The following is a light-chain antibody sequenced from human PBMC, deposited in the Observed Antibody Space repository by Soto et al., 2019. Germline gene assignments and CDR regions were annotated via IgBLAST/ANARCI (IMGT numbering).Light chain of an antibody. V-gene: IGKV3-20*01. Sequence: EIVLTQSPGTLSLSPGERATLSCRASQSVSSSYLAWYQQKPGQAPRLLIYGASSRATGIPDRFSGSGSETDFTLTISRLEPEDFAVHYCQQYGSSQWTFGQGTKV. CDR3: QQYGSSQWT. CDR1: QSVSSSY. CDR2: GAS. J-gene: IGKJ1*01.